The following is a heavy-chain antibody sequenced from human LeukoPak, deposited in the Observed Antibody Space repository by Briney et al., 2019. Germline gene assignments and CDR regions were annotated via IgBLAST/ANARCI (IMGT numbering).Heavy chain of an antibody. CDR1: GGSISTYY. CDR2: IYYRGST. V-gene: IGHV4-59*01. D-gene: IGHD5-24*01. CDR3: ARPAGYNYWYYFDY. Sequence: SQTLSLTCTVSGGSISTYYWSWIRQPPGKGLEWIGYIYYRGSTNYNPSLKSRVTISVDTSKNQFSLKLSSVTAADTAVYYCARPAGYNYWYYFDYWGQGTLVTVSS. J-gene: IGHJ4*02.